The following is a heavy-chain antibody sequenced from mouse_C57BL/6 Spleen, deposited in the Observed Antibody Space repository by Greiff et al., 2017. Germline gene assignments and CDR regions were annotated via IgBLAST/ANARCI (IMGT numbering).Heavy chain of an antibody. CDR1: GYTFTDYY. J-gene: IGHJ3*01. CDR2: INPNNGGT. D-gene: IGHD2-4*01. Sequence: VQLKQSGPELVKPGASVKMSCKASGYTFTDYYMHWVKQSHGKSLEWIGYINPNNGGTSYNQKFKGKATLTVNKSSSTAYMELRSLTSEDSAVYYCAHTMIARGPGFAYWGQGTLVTVSA. CDR3: AHTMIARGPGFAY. V-gene: IGHV1-22*01.